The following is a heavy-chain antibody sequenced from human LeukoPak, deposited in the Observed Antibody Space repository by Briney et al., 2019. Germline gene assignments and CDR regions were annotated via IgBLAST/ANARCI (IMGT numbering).Heavy chain of an antibody. CDR3: AKRSGYSSGWYDY. CDR1: GFTFNSYA. D-gene: IGHD6-19*01. CDR2: LSGSGGST. J-gene: IGHJ4*02. V-gene: IGHV3-23*01. Sequence: GGSLRLSCAASGFTFNSYAMRWVRQAPGKGLEWVSALSGSGGSTYYADSVKGRFTISRDNSKNTLYLQMNSLRVEDTAVYYCAKRSGYSSGWYDYWGQGTMVTVSS.